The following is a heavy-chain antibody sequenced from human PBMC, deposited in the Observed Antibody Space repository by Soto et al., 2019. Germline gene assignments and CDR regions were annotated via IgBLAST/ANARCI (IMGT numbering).Heavy chain of an antibody. CDR2: MNPNSGNT. D-gene: IGHD3-22*01. CDR3: ARTLYYYDSSGRDAFDI. CDR1: GYTFTSYD. Sequence: QVQLVQSGAEVKKPGASAKVSCKASGYTFTSYDINWVRQATGQGLEWMGWMNPNSGNTGYAQKFQGRVTMTRNTSISTAYMELSSLRSEDTAVYYCARTLYYYDSSGRDAFDIWGQGTMVTVSS. V-gene: IGHV1-8*01. J-gene: IGHJ3*02.